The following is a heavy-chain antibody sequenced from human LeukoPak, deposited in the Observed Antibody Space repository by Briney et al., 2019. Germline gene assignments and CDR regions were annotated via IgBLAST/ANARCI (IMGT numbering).Heavy chain of an antibody. CDR1: GYSFTSYW. D-gene: IGHD3-10*01. CDR2: IYPGDSDT. V-gene: IGHV5-51*01. CDR3: AVGGGSGSYYPYYFDY. J-gene: IGHJ4*02. Sequence: GESLKISCKGSGYSFTSYWLGWVRQMPGKGLEWMGIIYPGDSDTRYSPSFQGQVTISADKSISTAYLQWSSLKASDTAMYYCAVGGGSGSYYPYYFDYWGQGTLVTVSS.